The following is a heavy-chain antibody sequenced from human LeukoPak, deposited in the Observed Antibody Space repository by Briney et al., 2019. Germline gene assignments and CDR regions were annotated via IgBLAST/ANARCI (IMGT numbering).Heavy chain of an antibody. D-gene: IGHD1-26*01. CDR2: ISSSSSTI. CDR3: ARDNAVGAIFDY. J-gene: IGHJ4*02. CDR1: GFTFSSYS. V-gene: IGHV3-48*04. Sequence: GGSLRLSCAASGFTFSSYSMNWVRQAPGKGLEWVSHISSSSSTIYYADSVKGRFTISRDNAKNPLYLQMNSLRAEDTAVYYCARDNAVGAIFDYWGQGTLVTVSS.